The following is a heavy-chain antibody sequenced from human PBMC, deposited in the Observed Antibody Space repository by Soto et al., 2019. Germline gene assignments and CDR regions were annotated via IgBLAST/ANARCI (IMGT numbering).Heavy chain of an antibody. V-gene: IGHV4-59*01. CDR3: ARKPYSSGWYEY. CDR1: GGSISSYY. Sequence: QVQLQESGPGLVKPSETLSLTCTVSGGSISSYYWSWIRQPPGKGLEWIGYICYSGSTNYNPSLKSRVTISVDTSKNQFSLKLSSVTAADTAVYYCARKPYSSGWYEYWGQGTLVTVSS. J-gene: IGHJ4*02. CDR2: ICYSGST. D-gene: IGHD6-19*01.